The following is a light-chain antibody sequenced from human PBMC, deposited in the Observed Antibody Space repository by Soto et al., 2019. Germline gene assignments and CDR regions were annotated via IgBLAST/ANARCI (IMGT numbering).Light chain of an antibody. CDR1: QSVSSSY. J-gene: IGKJ3*01. Sequence: EIVLTQSPGTLSLSPGERATLSCRASQSVSSSYLAWYQQKPGQAPRLLIYGASSRATGIPDRFSGSGSGTDFTLTISRLEPEDFAVYYCHQYGSSPLFTFGPGTKVAIK. V-gene: IGKV3-20*01. CDR3: HQYGSSPLFT. CDR2: GAS.